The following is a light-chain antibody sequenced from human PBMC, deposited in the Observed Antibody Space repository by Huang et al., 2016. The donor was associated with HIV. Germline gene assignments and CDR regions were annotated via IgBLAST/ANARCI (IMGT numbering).Light chain of an antibody. CDR3: QQSFRVPRT. J-gene: IGKJ2*01. V-gene: IGKV1-39*01. CDR2: GSS. Sequence: VQMTQSPPSLTASVGDRVIITCRASQNIDKYLNWYQQVPGKAPKLLIYGSSILQSGVSSRFSGSVSGTTFTLTIRNLQPEDGATYYCQQSFRVPRTFGQGTLLEI. CDR1: QNIDKY.